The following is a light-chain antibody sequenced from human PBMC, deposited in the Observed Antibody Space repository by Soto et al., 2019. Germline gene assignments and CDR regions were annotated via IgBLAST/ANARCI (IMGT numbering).Light chain of an antibody. CDR3: EGWDDSLNGVL. CDR2: NNN. Sequence: SVLTQPPSASGTPGQRVTISCSGSSSNIGSNTVNWYQQLPGTAPKLLIYNNNQRPSGVPDRFSGSKSGTSASLAISGLQSEDEADYYCEGWDDSLNGVLFGGGTK. CDR1: SSNIGSNT. V-gene: IGLV1-44*01. J-gene: IGLJ2*01.